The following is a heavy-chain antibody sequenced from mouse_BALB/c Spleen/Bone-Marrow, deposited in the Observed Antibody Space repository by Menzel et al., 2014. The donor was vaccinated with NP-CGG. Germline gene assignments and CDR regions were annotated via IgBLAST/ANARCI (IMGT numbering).Heavy chain of an antibody. CDR1: GFTFSSYT. CDR3: TREGKGNYDYAMDY. J-gene: IGHJ4*01. D-gene: IGHD2-1*01. Sequence: EVKLQESGGGLVKPGGSLKLSCAASGFTFSSYTMSWVRQTPEKRLEWVATISSGGSYTYYPDSVKGRFTISRDNAKNTLYQQMSSLKSEDTAMYYCTREGKGNYDYAMDYWGQGTSVTISS. V-gene: IGHV5-6-4*01. CDR2: ISSGGSYT.